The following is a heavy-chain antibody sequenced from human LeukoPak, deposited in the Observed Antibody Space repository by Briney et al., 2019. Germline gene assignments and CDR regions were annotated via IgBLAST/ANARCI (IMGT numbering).Heavy chain of an antibody. J-gene: IGHJ4*02. CDR3: AKDLVGSHGDYFDY. V-gene: IGHV3-53*01. CDR2: IYSGGTT. D-gene: IGHD2-15*01. Sequence: PGGSLRLSCAASGFTVSTNCMTWVRQAPGKGLEWVSTIYSGGTTYYADSVMGRFTISRHNSRNTLYLQMNSLRAEETAVYYCAKDLVGSHGDYFDYWGQGTLVTVSS. CDR1: GFTVSTNC.